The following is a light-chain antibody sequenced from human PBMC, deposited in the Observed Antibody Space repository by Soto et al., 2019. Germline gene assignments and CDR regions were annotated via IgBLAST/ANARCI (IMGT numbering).Light chain of an antibody. Sequence: AIQLTQSPSSLSASVGDRVTITCRASQAIRSGLGWYQQKPGKVPKLLIYAASTLKSGVPSRFSGSGFGTDFTLTISRLQPEDFATYYCLLDFGYFWAFGQGTKVEIK. CDR3: LLDFGYFWA. CDR2: AAS. V-gene: IGKV1-6*01. CDR1: QAIRSG. J-gene: IGKJ1*01.